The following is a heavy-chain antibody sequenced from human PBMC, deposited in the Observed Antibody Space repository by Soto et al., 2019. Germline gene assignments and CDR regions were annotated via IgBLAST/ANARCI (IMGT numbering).Heavy chain of an antibody. CDR3: AKVMVKPSYYCDY. J-gene: IGHJ4*02. D-gene: IGHD2-21*01. Sequence: EVQLLESGGGLVQPGGSLRLSCAASGFTFSSYAMSWVRQAPGKGLEWVSAISGSGGSTYYADSAQGRFTISRDNSKNARYLQLTSLRAEDTAVYYCAKVMVKPSYYCDYWGQRTPVTVSS. CDR1: GFTFSSYA. CDR2: ISGSGGST. V-gene: IGHV3-23*01.